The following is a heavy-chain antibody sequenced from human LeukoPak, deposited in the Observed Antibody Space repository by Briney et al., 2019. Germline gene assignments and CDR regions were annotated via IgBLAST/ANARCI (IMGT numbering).Heavy chain of an antibody. Sequence: VASVKVSCKASGYTFTGYYMHWVRQAPGQGLEWMGWINPNSGGTNYAQKFQGRVTMTRDTSISTAYMELSRLRSDDTAVYYCARKVRGWFGELWSWFDPWGQGTLVTVSS. D-gene: IGHD3-10*01. J-gene: IGHJ5*02. CDR1: GYTFTGYY. CDR2: INPNSGGT. CDR3: ARKVRGWFGELWSWFDP. V-gene: IGHV1-2*02.